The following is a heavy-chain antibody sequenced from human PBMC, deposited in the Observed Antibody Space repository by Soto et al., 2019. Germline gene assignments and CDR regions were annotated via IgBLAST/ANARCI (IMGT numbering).Heavy chain of an antibody. Sequence: ASAKASCKASGYTFTSYYMHWVRQAPGQGHEWTGIINPSGGSTSYAQKFQGRVTLPRDPSPSTATMELNSLRSADTAVSYRDRGAHRGSRVTKHYYDYRGQVTLVTASS. CDR1: GYTFTSYY. J-gene: IGHJ4*02. CDR2: INPSGGST. D-gene: IGHD4-17*01. CDR3: DRGAHRGSRVTKHYYDY. V-gene: IGHV1-46*03.